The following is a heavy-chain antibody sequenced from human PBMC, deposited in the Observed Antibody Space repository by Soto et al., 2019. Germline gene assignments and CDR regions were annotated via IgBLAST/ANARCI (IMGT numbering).Heavy chain of an antibody. D-gene: IGHD2-15*01. Sequence: QVQLVESGGGVVQPGRSLRLSCAASGFTFSSYGMHWVRQAPGKGLEWVAVIWYDGSNKYYADSVKGRFTISRDNSNTTLDLQMNRLRAEDTAVYYCASWAADYYYYGMDVWGQGTTDTVSS. CDR3: ASWAADYYYYGMDV. V-gene: IGHV3-33*01. CDR1: GFTFSSYG. J-gene: IGHJ6*02. CDR2: IWYDGSNK.